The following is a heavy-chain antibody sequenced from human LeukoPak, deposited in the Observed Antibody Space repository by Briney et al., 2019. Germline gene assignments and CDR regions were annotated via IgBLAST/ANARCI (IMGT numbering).Heavy chain of an antibody. CDR1: GFTFSSYS. CDR2: ISSSSNYI. J-gene: IGHJ4*02. Sequence: PGGSLRLSCAASGFTFSSYSMNWVRQAPGKGLEWVSSISSSSNYIYYADSVKGRFTISRDNAKNSLYLQMNSLRAEDTAVYYCAREGGIVATTSYYDSSGCLDYWGQGTLVTVSS. D-gene: IGHD3-22*01. V-gene: IGHV3-21*01. CDR3: AREGGIVATTSYYDSSGCLDY.